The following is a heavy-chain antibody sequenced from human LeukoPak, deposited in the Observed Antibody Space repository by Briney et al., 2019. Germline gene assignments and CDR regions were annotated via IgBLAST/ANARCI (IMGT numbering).Heavy chain of an antibody. CDR2: ISSSSSTI. J-gene: IGHJ3*02. CDR3: TTDDAFDI. Sequence: AGGSLRLSCAASGFTFSSYSMNWVRQAPGKGLEWVSYISSSSSTIYYADSVKGRFTISRDNAKNSLYLQMNSLRAEDTAVYYCTTDDAFDIWGQGTMVTVSS. V-gene: IGHV3-48*01. D-gene: IGHD1-14*01. CDR1: GFTFSSYS.